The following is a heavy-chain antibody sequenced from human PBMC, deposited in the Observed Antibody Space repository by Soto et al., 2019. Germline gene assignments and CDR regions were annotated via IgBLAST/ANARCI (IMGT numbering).Heavy chain of an antibody. CDR2: FDPEDGET. CDR3: ATDISLYYYDSSGPGAFDI. D-gene: IGHD3-22*01. V-gene: IGHV1-24*01. Sequence: ASVKVSCKVSGYTLTELSMHWVRQAPGKGLDWMGGFDPEDGETIYAQKFQGRVTMTEDTSTDTAYMELSSLRSEDTAVYYCATDISLYYYDSSGPGAFDIWGQGTMVTVSS. CDR1: GYTLTELS. J-gene: IGHJ3*02.